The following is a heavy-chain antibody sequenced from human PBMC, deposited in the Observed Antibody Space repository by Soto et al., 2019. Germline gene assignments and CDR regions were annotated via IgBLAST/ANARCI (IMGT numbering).Heavy chain of an antibody. V-gene: IGHV3-23*01. Sequence: HPGGSLSLSCAASGFTFSSYAMSWVRQAPGKGLEWVSAISGSGGSTYYADSVKGRFTISRDNSKNTLYLQMNSLRAEDTAVYYCAKDPTRYSSWSRYYFDYWGQGTLVTVSS. CDR1: GFTFSSYA. D-gene: IGHD6-13*01. CDR2: ISGSGGST. CDR3: AKDPTRYSSWSRYYFDY. J-gene: IGHJ4*02.